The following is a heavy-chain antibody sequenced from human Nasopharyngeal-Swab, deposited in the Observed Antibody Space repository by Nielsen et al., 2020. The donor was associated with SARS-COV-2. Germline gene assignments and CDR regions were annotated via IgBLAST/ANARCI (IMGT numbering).Heavy chain of an antibody. J-gene: IGHJ4*02. CDR3: ARDKERAGYSSGWYGL. Sequence: SLKISCAASGFTFSSYGMHWVRQAPGKGLEWVAVIWYDGSNKYYADSVKGRFTISRDNSKNTLYLQMNSLRAEDTAVYYCARDKERAGYSSGWYGLGGQGTLVTVSS. D-gene: IGHD6-19*01. CDR1: GFTFSSYG. CDR2: IWYDGSNK. V-gene: IGHV3-33*01.